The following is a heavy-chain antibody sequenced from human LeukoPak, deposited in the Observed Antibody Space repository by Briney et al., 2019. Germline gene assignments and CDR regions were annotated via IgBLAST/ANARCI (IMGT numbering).Heavy chain of an antibody. V-gene: IGHV1-3*01. D-gene: IGHD5-18*01. CDR3: AKDRVRARGYSYGSTPREDYYYYYGMDV. J-gene: IGHJ6*02. CDR2: INAGNGNT. Sequence: ASVKVSCKASGYTFTSYAMHWVRQAPGQRLEWMGWINAGNGNTKYSQKFQGRVTITRDTSASTAYMELSSLRSEDTAVYYCAKDRVRARGYSYGSTPREDYYYYYGMDVWGQGTTVTVSS. CDR1: GYTFTSYA.